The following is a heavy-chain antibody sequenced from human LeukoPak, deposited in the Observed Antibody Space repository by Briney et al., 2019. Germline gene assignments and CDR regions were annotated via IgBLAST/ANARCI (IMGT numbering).Heavy chain of an antibody. D-gene: IGHD3-9*01. CDR1: GYTFTSYG. V-gene: IGHV7-4-1*02. CDR3: ASAGVLTGYYFDY. J-gene: IGHJ4*02. CDR2: INTNTGNP. Sequence: GASVKVSCKASGYTFTSYGMNWVRQAPGQGLEWMGWINTNTGNPTYAQGFTGWFVFSLDTSVSTAYLQISSLKAEDTAVYYCASAGVLTGYYFDYWGQGTLVTVSS.